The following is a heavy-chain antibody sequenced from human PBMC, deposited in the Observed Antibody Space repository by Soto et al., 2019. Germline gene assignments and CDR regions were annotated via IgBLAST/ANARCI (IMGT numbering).Heavy chain of an antibody. CDR1: GYTFSSYD. V-gene: IGHV1-18*01. CDR2: ISAYNGNT. Sequence: ASVKVSCKTSGYTFSSYDNRWVRQAPGPGLGWMGWISAYNGNTNYALKVEGRVTMTTDTSSSTAYMELRSLRSDDRAVYDCATFGPLMPIFGVDHSPGGMDVWGQ. CDR3: ATFGPLMPIFGVDHSPGGMDV. D-gene: IGHD3-3*01. J-gene: IGHJ6*02.